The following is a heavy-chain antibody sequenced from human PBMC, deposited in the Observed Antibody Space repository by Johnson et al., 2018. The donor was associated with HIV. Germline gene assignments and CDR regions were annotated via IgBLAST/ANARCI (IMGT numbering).Heavy chain of an antibody. CDR3: ATDRGGSYDAFHI. D-gene: IGHD1-26*01. CDR1: GFTVSSNY. Sequence: VQLVESWGGVVQPGGSLRLSCAASGFTVSSNYMSWVRQAPGKGLEWVSVIYSGGTTYYADSVKGRFTISRDNSKNTLFLQMNSLRGEDTAVYYCATDRGGSYDAFHIWGQGTMVTVSS. J-gene: IGHJ3*02. CDR2: IYSGGTT. V-gene: IGHV3-66*01.